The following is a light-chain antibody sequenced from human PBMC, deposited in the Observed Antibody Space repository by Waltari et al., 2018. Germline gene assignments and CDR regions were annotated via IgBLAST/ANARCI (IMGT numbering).Light chain of an antibody. CDR3: QQSHSIPYT. CDR1: QSISSY. J-gene: IGKJ2*01. CDR2: AAS. Sequence: DIRMTQSPSSLSASVGDRVTITCRASQSISSYLNWYQQKPVQAPKLLIFAASSLQSGVPSRFSGSGSGTDFALTISSLQPEDFATYYCQQSHSIPYTFGQGTKVEIK. V-gene: IGKV1-39*01.